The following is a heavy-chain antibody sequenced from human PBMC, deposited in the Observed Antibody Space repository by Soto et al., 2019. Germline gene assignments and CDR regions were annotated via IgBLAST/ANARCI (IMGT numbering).Heavy chain of an antibody. CDR1: GFTFSSYW. J-gene: IGHJ4*02. CDR3: ARRVEGYFDY. CDR2: IKEDGSEK. Sequence: GGSLSLSCAASGFTFSSYWMSWVRQAPGKGLEWVANIKEDGSEKNYVDSVKGRFTISRDNSKNTLYLQMDSLRAEDTAVYYCARRVEGYFDYWAQGALVTVSS. V-gene: IGHV3-7*03.